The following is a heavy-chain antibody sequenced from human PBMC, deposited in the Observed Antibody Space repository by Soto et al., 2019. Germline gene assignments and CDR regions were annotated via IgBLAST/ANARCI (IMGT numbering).Heavy chain of an antibody. CDR1: GGSISSSSYY. CDR2: IYHSGST. CDR3: ARQVAARAPFDY. V-gene: IGHV4-39*01. J-gene: IGHJ4*02. Sequence: LSLTCTVSGGSISSSSYYWGWIRQPPGKGLEWIGSIYHSGSTYYNPSLKSRVTISVDTSKNQFSLKLSSVTAADTAVYYCARQVAARAPFDYWGQGTLVTVSS. D-gene: IGHD6-6*01.